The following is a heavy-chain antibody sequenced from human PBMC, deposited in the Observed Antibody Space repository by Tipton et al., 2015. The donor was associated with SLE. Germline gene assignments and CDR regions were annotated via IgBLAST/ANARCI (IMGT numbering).Heavy chain of an antibody. J-gene: IGHJ3*02. CDR3: ARGIRIVGATHDTFDI. CDR2: IYTSGSN. Sequence: TLSLTCTVSGDSLRSGSYYWSWIRQPAGKGLEWIGHIYTSGSNNYNPSLKSRVTISVDTSKNQFSLKLSSVTAADTAVYYCARGIRIVGATHDTFDIWGQGTMVTVSS. CDR1: GDSLRSGSYY. D-gene: IGHD1-26*01. V-gene: IGHV4-61*09.